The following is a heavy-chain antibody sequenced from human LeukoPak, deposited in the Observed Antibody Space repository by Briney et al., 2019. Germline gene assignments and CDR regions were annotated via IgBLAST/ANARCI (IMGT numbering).Heavy chain of an antibody. D-gene: IGHD6-13*01. CDR2: ISSSSSYI. CDR3: AREDSRNDAFDI. CDR1: GFTFSTFA. V-gene: IGHV3-21*01. J-gene: IGHJ3*02. Sequence: KPGGSLRLSCAASGFTFSTFAMIWVRQPPGKGLEWVSSISSSSSYIYYADSVKGRFTISRDNAKNSLYLQMNSLRAEDTAVYYCAREDSRNDAFDIWGQGTMVTVSS.